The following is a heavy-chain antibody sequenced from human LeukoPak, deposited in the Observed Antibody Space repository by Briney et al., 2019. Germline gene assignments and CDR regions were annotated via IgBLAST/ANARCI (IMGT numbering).Heavy chain of an antibody. J-gene: IGHJ4*02. Sequence: SVKVSCKASGYTFTSYGISWVRQAPGQGLEWMGGIIPIFGTANYAQKFQGRVTITADESTSTAYMELSSLRSEDTAVYYCARSRYGAIFDYWGQGTLVTVSS. V-gene: IGHV1-69*13. CDR1: GYTFTSYG. CDR2: IIPIFGTA. CDR3: ARSRYGAIFDY. D-gene: IGHD4/OR15-4a*01.